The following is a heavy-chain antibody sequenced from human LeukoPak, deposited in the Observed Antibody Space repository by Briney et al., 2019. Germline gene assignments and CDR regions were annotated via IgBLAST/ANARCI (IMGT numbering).Heavy chain of an antibody. CDR2: IYYSGST. J-gene: IGHJ3*02. V-gene: IGHV4-59*12. D-gene: IGHD3-16*02. Sequence: SETLSLTCTVSAGSISSYYWSWIRQPPGKGLEWIGYIYYSGSTNYNPSLKSRVTISVDTSKNQFSLKLSSVTAADTAVYYCARGKNYVWGSYRPSNAFDIWGQGTMVTVSS. CDR3: ARGKNYVWGSYRPSNAFDI. CDR1: AGSISSYY.